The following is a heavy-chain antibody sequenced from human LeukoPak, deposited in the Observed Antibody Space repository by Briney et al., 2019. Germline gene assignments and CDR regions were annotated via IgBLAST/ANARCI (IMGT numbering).Heavy chain of an antibody. CDR2: IHTSGST. CDR1: GVSISSYY. V-gene: IGHV4-4*07. Sequence: SETLSLTCNVSGVSISSYYWSWIRQPAGKGLEWIGRIHTSGSTNYNPSLKSRVTMSVDTSKNQFSLKLSSVTAADTAVYYCARRYNWNYDSAFDIWGQGTMVTVSS. J-gene: IGHJ3*02. CDR3: ARRYNWNYDSAFDI. D-gene: IGHD1-7*01.